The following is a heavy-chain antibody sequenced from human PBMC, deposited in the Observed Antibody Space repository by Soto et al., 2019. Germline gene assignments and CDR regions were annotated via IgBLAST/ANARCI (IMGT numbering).Heavy chain of an antibody. D-gene: IGHD6-6*01. CDR2: ISSNGGST. J-gene: IGHJ4*02. Sequence: PGGSLRLSCAASGFTFSGYAMHWVRQAPGKGLEYVSAISSNGGSTYYADSVKGRFTISRDNSKNTLYLQMGSLRAEDMAVYYCARANYGSYDYWGQGTLVTVSS. CDR3: ARANYGSYDY. CDR1: GFTFSGYA. V-gene: IGHV3-64*02.